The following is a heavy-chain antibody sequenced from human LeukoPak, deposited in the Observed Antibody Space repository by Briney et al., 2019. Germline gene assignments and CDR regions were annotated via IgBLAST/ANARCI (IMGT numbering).Heavy chain of an antibody. V-gene: IGHV4-34*01. CDR1: GGSFSGYY. CDR2: INHSGST. D-gene: IGHD4-17*01. J-gene: IGHJ5*02. Sequence: TSSETLSLTCAVYGGSFSGYYWSWIRQPPGKGLEWIGEINHSGSTNYNPSLKSRVTISVDTSKNQFSLKLSSVTAADTAVYYCATLRESYTVTQDNWFDPWGQGTLVTVSS. CDR3: ATLRESYTVTQDNWFDP.